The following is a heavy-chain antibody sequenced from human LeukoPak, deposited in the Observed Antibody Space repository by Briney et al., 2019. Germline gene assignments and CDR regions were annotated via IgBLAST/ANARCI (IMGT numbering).Heavy chain of an antibody. V-gene: IGHV3-23*01. J-gene: IGHJ3*02. CDR2: ISGSGGST. CDR1: GFTFSSYV. D-gene: IGHD3-10*01. Sequence: GGSLRLSCAASGFTFSSYVMNWVRQAPGKGLEGVSGISGSGGSTYYADSVKGRFTISRDNSKNTLYLQMNSLRAEDTAVYYCAKDIGSARFGELSDAFDIWGQGTKVTVSS. CDR3: AKDIGSARFGELSDAFDI.